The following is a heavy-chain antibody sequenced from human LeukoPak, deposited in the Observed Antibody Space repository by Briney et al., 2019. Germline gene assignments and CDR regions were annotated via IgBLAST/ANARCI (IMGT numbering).Heavy chain of an antibody. CDR1: GGVFRSYA. CDR3: ARGKDHYYYGMDV. J-gene: IGHJ6*02. CDR2: IIPFFGTP. Sequence: SVKVSCKTSGGVFRSYATNWVRQAPGQGLEWMGLIIPFFGTPNYAQRFQGRVTITADESTSTTYMELSSLRSEDTAVYYCARGKDHYYYGMDVWGQGTTVTVSS. V-gene: IGHV1-69*13.